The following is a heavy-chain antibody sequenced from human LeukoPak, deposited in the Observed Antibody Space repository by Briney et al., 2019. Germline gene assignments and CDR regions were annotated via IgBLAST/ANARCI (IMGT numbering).Heavy chain of an antibody. CDR1: GFTFSSSA. Sequence: PGGSLRLSCAASGFTFSSSAMCWVRLAPGKGLEWVSGISGSDGSTYYADSVKGRFTISRDNSKNTLFLQMNSLRAEDTAVYYCAKDSAKKYDDYWGQGTLVTVSS. CDR2: ISGSDGST. CDR3: AKDSAKKYDDY. V-gene: IGHV3-23*01. D-gene: IGHD2/OR15-2a*01. J-gene: IGHJ4*02.